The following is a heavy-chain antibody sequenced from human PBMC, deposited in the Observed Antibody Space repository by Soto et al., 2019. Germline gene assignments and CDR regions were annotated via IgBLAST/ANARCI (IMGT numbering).Heavy chain of an antibody. D-gene: IGHD3-22*01. V-gene: IGHV3-15*07. J-gene: IGHJ4*01. Sequence: GGSLRLSCAASGFTFSNAWINWVRQAPEKGLEWVGRIKSKTDGGTTDFAAPVKGRFAISRDDSKDMLYLQMKSLKTEDTGIYYCTTVAYSTMIVVCFDYWGPGTLVTLSS. CDR1: GFTFSNAW. CDR3: TTVAYSTMIVVCFDY. CDR2: IKSKTDGGTT.